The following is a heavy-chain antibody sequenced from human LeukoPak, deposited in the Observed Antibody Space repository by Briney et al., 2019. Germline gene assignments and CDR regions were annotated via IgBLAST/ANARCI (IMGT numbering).Heavy chain of an antibody. CDR3: ARRRPYYYGSGSYFDY. Sequence: GGSLRLSCTVSGFTVSGNSMSWVRQAPGKGLEWVSFIYSDNTHYSDSVKGRFTISRDNSKNTLYLQMNSLRAEDTAVYYCARRRPYYYGSGSYFDYWGQGTLVTVSS. CDR2: IYSDNT. D-gene: IGHD3-10*01. CDR1: GFTVSGNS. J-gene: IGHJ4*02. V-gene: IGHV3-53*01.